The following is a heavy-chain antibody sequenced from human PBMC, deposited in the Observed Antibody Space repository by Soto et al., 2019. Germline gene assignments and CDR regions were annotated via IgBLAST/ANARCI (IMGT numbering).Heavy chain of an antibody. CDR1: GGTFSSYA. D-gene: IGHD3-22*01. Sequence: QVQLVQSGAEVKKPGSSVKVSCKASGGTFSSYAISWVRQAPGPGVEWMGGIIRIFGRANYAQKFQGRVTITADESTSTAYMELSSLRSEDTAVYYCARGPSGGGSGYADYWGQGTLVTVSS. CDR2: IIRIFGRA. J-gene: IGHJ4*02. CDR3: ARGPSGGGSGYADY. V-gene: IGHV1-69*01.